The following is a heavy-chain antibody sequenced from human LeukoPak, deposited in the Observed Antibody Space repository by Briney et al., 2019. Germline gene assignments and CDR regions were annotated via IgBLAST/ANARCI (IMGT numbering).Heavy chain of an antibody. J-gene: IGHJ4*02. Sequence: GGSLRLSCPASGLTFSSFWMHWVRQAPGKGLVWVSRISPDGSSTTYADSVNGRFTVSRDNSKNTLYLQMNSLRAEDTAVYYCAKEMRPYCSGGSCYGEDYWGQGTLVTVSS. CDR3: AKEMRPYCSGGSCYGEDY. D-gene: IGHD2-15*01. CDR2: ISPDGSST. V-gene: IGHV3-74*01. CDR1: GLTFSSFW.